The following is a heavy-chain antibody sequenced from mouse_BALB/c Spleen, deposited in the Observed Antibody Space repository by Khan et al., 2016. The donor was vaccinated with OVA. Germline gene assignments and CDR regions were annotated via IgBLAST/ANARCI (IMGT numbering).Heavy chain of an antibody. CDR1: GYSITSGYG. CDR2: ISYSGST. J-gene: IGHJ2*01. D-gene: IGHD1-2*01. Sequence: EAQLQVSGPGLVKPSQSLSLTCTVTGYSITSGYGWNWIRQFPGNNLQWMGYISYSGSTNYNPSLKSRISITRDTSKNQFFLQLNSVTTEDTATYYCARTARIKYWGQGTTLTVSS. V-gene: IGHV3-2*02. CDR3: ARTARIKY.